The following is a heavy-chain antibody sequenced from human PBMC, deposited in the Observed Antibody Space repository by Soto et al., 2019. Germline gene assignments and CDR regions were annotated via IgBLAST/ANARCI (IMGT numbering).Heavy chain of an antibody. CDR2: INPSSSHI. D-gene: IGHD2-15*01. CDR3: ARGYCGGGGCYLRRDAFDV. J-gene: IGHJ3*01. V-gene: IGHV3-21*04. Sequence: EVQLVESGGGLVMPGGSLRLSCAASGFTFSAYHMNWVRQAPGKGLEWVSSINPSSSHIYYADSVRGRFTISRDDSNNSVSLQMNSLRTEDAALYHCARGYCGGGGCYLRRDAFDVWGQGTMVTVSS. CDR1: GFTFSAYH.